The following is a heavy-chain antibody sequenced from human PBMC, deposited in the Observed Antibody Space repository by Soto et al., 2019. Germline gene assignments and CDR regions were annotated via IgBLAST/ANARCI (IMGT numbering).Heavy chain of an antibody. D-gene: IGHD2-21*01. CDR3: ACSRQHYGARSYHY. CDR2: IDPSDSYT. Sequence: GQSLKISCQGSGYTFTTYWITWVRQMPGRGLEWMGRIDPSDSYTNYSPSFQGHVTISADRSTNTAYLEWRSLKASDSAIYYCACSRQHYGARSYHYWDQAPLVTVSS. J-gene: IGHJ4*02. CDR1: GYTFTTYW. V-gene: IGHV5-10-1*01.